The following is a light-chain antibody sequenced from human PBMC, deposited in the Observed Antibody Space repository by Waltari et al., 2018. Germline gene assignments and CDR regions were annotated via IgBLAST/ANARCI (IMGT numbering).Light chain of an antibody. CDR1: QSISNR. CDR3: QQSYNTPPVT. J-gene: IGKJ1*01. CDR2: ATS. Sequence: DILMTQSPSSLSASVGDRVTITCRARQSISNRLNWYQQKPGKAPNLLIYATSSLETGVPSRFSGSGSGTDFTLTISSLQPDDFGTYYCQQSYNTPPVTFGPGTKVDIK. V-gene: IGKV1-39*01.